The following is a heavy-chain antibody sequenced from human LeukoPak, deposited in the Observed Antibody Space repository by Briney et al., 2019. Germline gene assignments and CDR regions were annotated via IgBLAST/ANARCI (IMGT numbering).Heavy chain of an antibody. J-gene: IGHJ5*02. CDR3: ARADYGDYKGLYNWFDP. Sequence: GESLRLSCAASGFTFSSYGMHWVRQAPGKGLEWVAVISYDGSNKYYADSVKGRFTISRDNSKNTLYLQMNSLRAEDTAVYYCARADYGDYKGLYNWFDPWGQGTLVTVSS. CDR2: ISYDGSNK. CDR1: GFTFSSYG. D-gene: IGHD4-17*01. V-gene: IGHV3-30*03.